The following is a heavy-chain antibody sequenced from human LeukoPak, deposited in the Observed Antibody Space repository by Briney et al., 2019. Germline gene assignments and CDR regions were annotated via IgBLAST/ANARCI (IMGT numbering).Heavy chain of an antibody. V-gene: IGHV4-59*12. CDR2: IYYSGST. CDR3: ARYGDQGEFDY. CDR1: GGSISSYY. Sequence: SETLSLTCTVSGGSISSYYWSWIRQPPGKGLEWIGYIYYSGSTNYNPSLKSRVTISVDTSKNQFSLKLSSVTAADTAVYYCARYGDQGEFDYWGQGTLVTVSS. J-gene: IGHJ4*02. D-gene: IGHD4-17*01.